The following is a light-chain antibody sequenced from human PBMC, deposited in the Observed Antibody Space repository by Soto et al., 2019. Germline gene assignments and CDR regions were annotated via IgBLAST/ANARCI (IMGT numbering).Light chain of an antibody. CDR3: QQYYSYPRT. CDR2: AAS. CDR1: QGISSY. V-gene: IGKV1-8*01. J-gene: IGKJ1*01. Sequence: AIRMTQSPSSFSASTGDRVTITCRASQGISSYLAWYQQKPGKAPKLLIYAASTLQSGVPSRFSGSGSGTDFTLTISCLQSEDFATYSCQQYYSYPRTFGQGTKVEI.